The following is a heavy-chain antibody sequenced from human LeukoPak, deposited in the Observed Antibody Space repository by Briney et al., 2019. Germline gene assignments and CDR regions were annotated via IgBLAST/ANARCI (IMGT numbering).Heavy chain of an antibody. V-gene: IGHV1-24*01. CDR1: GDILTDLS. Sequence: GASVKVSCKASGDILTDLSMHWVRQAPGKGLEWMGGFDPDDGETIYAQRFQGRVTMTEDTSTDTAYMYLSSLRSEDTAVYYCATVRPKARSGSYFHYYDYMDVWGQGTTVTVSS. J-gene: IGHJ6*03. D-gene: IGHD1-26*01. CDR3: ATVRPKARSGSYFHYYDYMDV. CDR2: FDPDDGET.